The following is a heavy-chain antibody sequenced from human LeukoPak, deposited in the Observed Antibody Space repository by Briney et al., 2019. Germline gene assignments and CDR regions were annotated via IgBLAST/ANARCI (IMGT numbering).Heavy chain of an antibody. Sequence: PSETLSLTCTVSGGSISSYYWSWIRQPPGKGLEWIGYIYYSGSTNYNPSLKSRVTISVDTSKNQFSLKLSSVTAADTAVYYCARSRYCGGDCPIDYWGQGTLVTVSS. CDR3: ARSRYCGGDCPIDY. CDR1: GGSISSYY. V-gene: IGHV4-59*01. J-gene: IGHJ4*02. D-gene: IGHD2-21*02. CDR2: IYYSGST.